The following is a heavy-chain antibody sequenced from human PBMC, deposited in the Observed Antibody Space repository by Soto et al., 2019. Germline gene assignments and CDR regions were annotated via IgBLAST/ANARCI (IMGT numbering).Heavy chain of an antibody. D-gene: IGHD3-10*01. CDR3: TAHTGSGSAFDI. CDR1: GFTFSNAW. Sequence: GESLKISCAASGFTFSNAWMSWVRQAPGKGLEWVGRIKSKTDGGTTDYAAPVKGRFTISRDDSKNTLYLQMNSLKTEDTAVYYCTAHTGSGSAFDIWGQGTMVTVSS. V-gene: IGHV3-15*01. CDR2: IKSKTDGGTT. J-gene: IGHJ3*02.